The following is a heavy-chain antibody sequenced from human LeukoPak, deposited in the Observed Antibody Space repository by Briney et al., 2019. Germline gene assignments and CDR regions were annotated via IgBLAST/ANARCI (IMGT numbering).Heavy chain of an antibody. V-gene: IGHV3-9*01. CDR3: TKSGGLGSYYTAYFDY. CDR2: ISWNGDTI. D-gene: IGHD3-10*01. Sequence: HPGRSLRLSCAASGFIFSDNAMHWVRQAPGKGLEWVSGISWNGDTIGYADSVKGRFTISRDSAKNSLYLQMNSLELEDTALYYCTKSGGLGSYYTAYFDYWGQGTLVTVSS. CDR1: GFIFSDNA. J-gene: IGHJ4*02.